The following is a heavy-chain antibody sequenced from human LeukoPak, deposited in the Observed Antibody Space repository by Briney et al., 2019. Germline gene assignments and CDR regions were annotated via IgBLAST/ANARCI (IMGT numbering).Heavy chain of an antibody. D-gene: IGHD6-19*01. V-gene: IGHV3-48*02. CDR2: ISSSSTI. J-gene: IGHJ4*02. CDR3: ASTVAADFDY. Sequence: GGSLRLSCAASGFTFRSYSMNWVRQAPGKGLEWVSYISSSSTIYYADSVESRFTISRDNAKNSLYLQMNSLRDEDTAVYYCASTVAADFDYWGQGTLVTVSS. CDR1: GFTFRSYS.